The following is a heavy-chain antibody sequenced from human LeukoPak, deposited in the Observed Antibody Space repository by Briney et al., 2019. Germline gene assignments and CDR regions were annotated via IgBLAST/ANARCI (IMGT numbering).Heavy chain of an antibody. V-gene: IGHV3-74*01. D-gene: IGHD3-22*01. J-gene: IGHJ3*01. CDR3: ARGWVPSDITLK. CDR1: GFTFSSYW. CDR2: INSDGSDT. Sequence: PGGSLRLSCAASGFTFSSYWMHWVRQAPGKGLVWVARINSDGSDTNYADSVKGRFTISTDNARNTVYLQRSCMRAEDTAVYYCARGWVPSDITLKWGQGTMVTVSS.